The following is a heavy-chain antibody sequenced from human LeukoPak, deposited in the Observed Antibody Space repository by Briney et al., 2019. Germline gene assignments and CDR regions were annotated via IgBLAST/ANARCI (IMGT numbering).Heavy chain of an antibody. J-gene: IGHJ4*02. D-gene: IGHD6-19*01. V-gene: IGHV1-2*02. CDR3: ARDPSRFASGPGFDY. Sequence: ASVKVSCKASGYTFTGYHMHWVRQAPGQGLEWMGWINPNSGGTNYAQKFQGRVTMTRDTSISTAYMELSRLGSDGTAVYYCARDPSRFASGPGFDYWGQGTLVTVSS. CDR2: INPNSGGT. CDR1: GYTFTGYH.